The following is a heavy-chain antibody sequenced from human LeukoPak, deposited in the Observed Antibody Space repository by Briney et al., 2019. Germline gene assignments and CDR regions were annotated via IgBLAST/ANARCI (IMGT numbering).Heavy chain of an antibody. CDR2: ISSSSSYI. CDR3: ARDHLADILTGYSLNYYYYGMDV. D-gene: IGHD3-9*01. Sequence: GGSLRLSCAASGFTFSSYWMNWVRQAPGKGLEWVSSISSSSSYIYYADSVKGRFTISRDNAKNSLCLQMNSLRAEDTAVYYCARDHLADILTGYSLNYYYYGMDVWGKGTTVTVSS. J-gene: IGHJ6*04. V-gene: IGHV3-21*01. CDR1: GFTFSSYW.